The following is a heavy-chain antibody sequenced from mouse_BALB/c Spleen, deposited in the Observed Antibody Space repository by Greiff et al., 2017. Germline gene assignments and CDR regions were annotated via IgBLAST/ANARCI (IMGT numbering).Heavy chain of an antibody. V-gene: IGHV7-3*02. CDR2: IRNKANGYTT. D-gene: IGHD1-1*01. CDR1: GFTFTDYY. J-gene: IGHJ1*01. Sequence: EVKLEESGGGLVQPGGSLRLSCATSGFTFTDYYMSWVRQPPGKALEWLGFIRNKANGYTTEYSASVKGRFTISRDNSQSILYLQMNTLRAEDSATYYCARYYYGSSYWYFDVWGAGTTVTVSS. CDR3: ARYYYGSSYWYFDV.